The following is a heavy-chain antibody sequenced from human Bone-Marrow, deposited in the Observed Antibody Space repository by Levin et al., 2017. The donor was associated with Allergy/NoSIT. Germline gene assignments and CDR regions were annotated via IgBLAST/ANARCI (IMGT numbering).Heavy chain of an antibody. CDR2: INVNNGHT. D-gene: IGHD3-10*01. CDR3: AREVSVYYGSGTYYNVPDRPYFDY. Sequence: ASVKVSCKASGYTFSDYGISWVRQAPGQGLEWMGWINVNNGHTNYVQKFQGRVTMTRDTSISTAYMELSRLRSADTAVYYCAREVSVYYGSGTYYNVPDRPYFDYWGQGTLVTVSS. J-gene: IGHJ4*02. CDR1: GYTFSDYG. V-gene: IGHV1-2*02.